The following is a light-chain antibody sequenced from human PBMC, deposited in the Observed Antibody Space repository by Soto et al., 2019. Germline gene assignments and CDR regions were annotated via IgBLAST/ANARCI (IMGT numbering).Light chain of an antibody. CDR1: QTISIN. CDR3: QQYKKWPPIT. J-gene: IGKJ5*01. V-gene: IGKV3-15*01. CDR2: DAF. Sequence: EILMTQSPAILSVSPGETATLSCRASQTISINLAWYQQKPGQAPRLLVYDAFIRATGIPARFSGSGSGTEVTLTISSLQSEDFAVYYCQQYKKWPPITFGQGTRLEIK.